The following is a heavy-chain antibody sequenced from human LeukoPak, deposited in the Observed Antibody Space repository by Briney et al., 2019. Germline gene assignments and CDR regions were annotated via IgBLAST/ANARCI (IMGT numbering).Heavy chain of an antibody. J-gene: IGHJ5*02. Sequence: PSETLSLTCTVSGGSISSSSYYWGWIRQPPGKGLEWIGSIYYSGSTYYNPSLKSRVTISVDTSKNQFSLKLSSVTAADTAVYYCARGYYYFWFDPWGQGTLVTVSS. CDR1: GGSISSSSYY. CDR2: IYYSGST. V-gene: IGHV4-39*07. D-gene: IGHD2/OR15-2a*01. CDR3: ARGYYYFWFDP.